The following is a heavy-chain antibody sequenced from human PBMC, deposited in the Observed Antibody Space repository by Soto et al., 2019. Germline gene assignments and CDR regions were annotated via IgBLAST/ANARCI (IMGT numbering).Heavy chain of an antibody. D-gene: IGHD1-7*01. CDR3: AKDRRAGGNYGFYSDF. Sequence: GGSLRLSCAASGFTFSSYGMTWVRQAPGKGLEWVSFSSATGAGTYYADSVKGRFTISRDNSKNTLYLQMTSLRADDTAVYYCAKDRRAGGNYGFYSDFWGQGALVTVPQ. CDR2: SSATGAGT. V-gene: IGHV3-23*01. CDR1: GFTFSSYG. J-gene: IGHJ4*02.